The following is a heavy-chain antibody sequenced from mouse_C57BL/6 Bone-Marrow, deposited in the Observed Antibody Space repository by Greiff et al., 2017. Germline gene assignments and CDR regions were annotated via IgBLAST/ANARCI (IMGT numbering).Heavy chain of an antibody. CDR1: GFTFSSYG. D-gene: IGHD2-5*01. CDR2: ISSGGSYT. Sequence: VQLKESGGDLVKPGGSLKLSCAASGFTFSSYGMSWVRQTPDKRLEWVATISSGGSYTYYPDSVKGRFTISRDNAKNTLYLQMSSLKSEDTAMYYCARRSNYGFAYWGQGTLVTVSA. CDR3: ARRSNYGFAY. V-gene: IGHV5-6*01. J-gene: IGHJ3*01.